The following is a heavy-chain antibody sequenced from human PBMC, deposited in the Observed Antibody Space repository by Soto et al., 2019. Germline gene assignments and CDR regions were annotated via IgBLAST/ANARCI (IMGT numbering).Heavy chain of an antibody. D-gene: IGHD6-13*01. V-gene: IGHV4-39*01. CDR3: ARHGEGSSSWYKADYYYYMDV. CDR2: IYYSGST. J-gene: IGHJ6*03. Sequence: SETLSLTCTVSGGSISSSSYYWGWIRQPPGKGLEWIGSIYYSGSTYYNPSLKSRVTISVDTSKNQFSLKLSSVTAADTAVYYCARHGEGSSSWYKADYYYYMDVWGKGTTVTVSS. CDR1: GGSISSSSYY.